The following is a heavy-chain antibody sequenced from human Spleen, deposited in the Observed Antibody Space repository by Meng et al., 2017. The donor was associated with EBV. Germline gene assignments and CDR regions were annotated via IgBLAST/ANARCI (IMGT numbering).Heavy chain of an antibody. D-gene: IGHD3-22*01. Sequence: QVWVVRSGDALKKPGSWVKVTCKDSGGTLSSHGINWVRQGPGNWLEWMGGIIPMSVTTNYAQKFQGRVTMTADESTTTVYMELSSLRSEGTAFYYCIIVTIRRDYYDSSGYYYEYWGPGTLVTASS. J-gene: IGHJ4*02. CDR3: IIVTIRRDYYDSSGYYYEY. CDR2: IIPMSVTT. CDR1: GGTLSSHG. V-gene: IGHV1-69*01.